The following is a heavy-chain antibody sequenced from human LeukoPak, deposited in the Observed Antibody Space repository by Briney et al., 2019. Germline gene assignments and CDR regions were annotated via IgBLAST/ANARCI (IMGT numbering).Heavy chain of an antibody. J-gene: IGHJ6*03. CDR2: ISGRGDNT. Sequence: GGSLRLSCAASGFTFSNYNMNWVRQAPGKGLEWVSAISGRGDNTYYADSVRGRFTISRDNSKNTLYLQMNSLRAGDTAVYYCARDTSAFLTGYYYMDVWGKGTTVTVSS. CDR1: GFTFSNYN. V-gene: IGHV3-23*01. D-gene: IGHD2-2*01. CDR3: ARDTSAFLTGYYYMDV.